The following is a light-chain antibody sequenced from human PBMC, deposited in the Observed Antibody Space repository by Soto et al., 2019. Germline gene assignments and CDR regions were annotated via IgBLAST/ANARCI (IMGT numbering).Light chain of an antibody. CDR2: NGV. J-gene: IGKJ3*01. Sequence: EIVMTQSRSSLSVSPGERATLSCRASQSVTANLAWYQQKPGQAPRLLIYNGVTRATGIPARFTGSGSGREYTLTISSLQSEDVAMYYCQQYNTWPPFTFGPGTKVELK. CDR3: QQYNTWPPFT. CDR1: QSVTAN. V-gene: IGKV3-15*01.